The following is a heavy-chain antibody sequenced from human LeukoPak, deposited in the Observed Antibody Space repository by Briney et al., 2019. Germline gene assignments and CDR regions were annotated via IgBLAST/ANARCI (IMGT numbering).Heavy chain of an antibody. J-gene: IGHJ6*03. V-gene: IGHV3-74*01. Sequence: GGSLRLSCAASGFTFNRYWTHWVRQAPGKGLVWVSRINSDGGSTSYADSVKGRFTISRDNAKNTLYLQMNSLRAEDTAVYYCARDLRLLWFRNPYYMDVWGKGTTVTVSS. CDR2: INSDGGST. D-gene: IGHD3-10*01. CDR3: ARDLRLLWFRNPYYMDV. CDR1: GFTFNRYW.